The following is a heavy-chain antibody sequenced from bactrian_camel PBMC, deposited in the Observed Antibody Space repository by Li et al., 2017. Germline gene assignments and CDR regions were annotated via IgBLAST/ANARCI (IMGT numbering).Heavy chain of an antibody. CDR1: GFTFSSYW. Sequence: SCAASGFTFSSYWMYWVRQAPGKGPEWISSISTYAWPYYADSVRGRFTISRDNAKSTLYLQMNRLKTEDTAMYYCAKEAGGRPWLAADSAWWGQGTQVTVS. J-gene: IGHJ6*01. CDR3: AKEAGGRPWLAADSAW. CDR2: ISTYAWP. D-gene: IGHD1*01. V-gene: IGHV3S1*01.